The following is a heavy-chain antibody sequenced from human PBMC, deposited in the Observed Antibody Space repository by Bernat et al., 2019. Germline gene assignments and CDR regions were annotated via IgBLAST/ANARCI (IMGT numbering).Heavy chain of an antibody. CDR2: ISYDGSNK. CDR3: ARRAGSYRWDFDD. V-gene: IGHV3-30*04. D-gene: IGHD3-16*02. J-gene: IGHJ4*02. CDR1: GFTFSSYA. Sequence: QVQLVESGGGVVQPGRSLRLSCAASGFTFSSYAMHWVRQAPGKGLEWVALISYDGSNKYYADSVKGRFTISRDNSKNTLYLQMNSLRAEDTAVYYCARRAGSYRWDFDDWGQGTMVTVSS.